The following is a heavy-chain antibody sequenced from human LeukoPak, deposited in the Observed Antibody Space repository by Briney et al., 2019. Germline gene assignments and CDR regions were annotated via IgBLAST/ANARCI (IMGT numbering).Heavy chain of an antibody. V-gene: IGHV3-7*01. CDR3: ARHYDSSGYSLDY. CDR1: GFTFSNYW. J-gene: IGHJ4*02. D-gene: IGHD3-22*01. CDR2: IKQDGSEK. Sequence: GGSLRLSCAVSGFTFSNYWMIWVRQAPGKGLEWVASIKQDGSEKQYVGSVRGRFTISRDNAKNVLDLQMNSLTAEDTAVYYCARHYDSSGYSLDYWGQGTLVTVSS.